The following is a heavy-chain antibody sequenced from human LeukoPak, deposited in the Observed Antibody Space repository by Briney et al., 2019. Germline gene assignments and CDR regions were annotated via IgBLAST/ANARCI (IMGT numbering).Heavy chain of an antibody. Sequence: GASVKVSCKASGYIFTGYYMHRVRQAPGQGLEWMGWINPNSGVTNYAQRFQGRVTMTRDTSISTAYMDLSRLRSDDTALYYCARDTPHSLVVPAAMLDYWGQGTLVTVSS. J-gene: IGHJ4*02. CDR2: INPNSGVT. CDR1: GYIFTGYY. D-gene: IGHD2-2*01. CDR3: ARDTPHSLVVPAAMLDY. V-gene: IGHV1-2*02.